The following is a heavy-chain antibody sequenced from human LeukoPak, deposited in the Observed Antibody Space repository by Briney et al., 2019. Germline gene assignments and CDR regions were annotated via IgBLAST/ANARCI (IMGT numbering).Heavy chain of an antibody. V-gene: IGHV3-21*01. Sequence: TGGSLRLSCAASGFTFSNYGMHWVRQAPGKGLEWVSAISSNSLFKKYADSVKGRFTISRDNAKNSLYLQMNSLRAEDTAVYYCARSIAVTLPDYWGQGTLVTVSS. D-gene: IGHD6-19*01. CDR3: ARSIAVTLPDY. J-gene: IGHJ4*02. CDR1: GFTFSNYG. CDR2: ISSNSLFK.